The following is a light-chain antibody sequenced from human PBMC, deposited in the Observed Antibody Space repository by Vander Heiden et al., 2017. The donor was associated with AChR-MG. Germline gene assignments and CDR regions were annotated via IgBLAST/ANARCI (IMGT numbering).Light chain of an antibody. V-gene: IGLV1-44*01. CDR2: SND. Sequence: QSVLAHPPFASAPPGQRLSISCSGSSSNIGSNIVNWYQQLQGTAPKLLIFSNDQRPSGVPDRFSASKSGTSASLAISGLQSDDEAEYYCGAWDDSLNAYVFGAGTKVTVL. J-gene: IGLJ1*01. CDR3: GAWDDSLNAYV. CDR1: SSNIGSNI.